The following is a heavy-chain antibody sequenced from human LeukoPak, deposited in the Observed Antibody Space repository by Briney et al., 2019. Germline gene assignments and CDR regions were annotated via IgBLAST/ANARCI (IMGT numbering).Heavy chain of an antibody. V-gene: IGHV1-18*01. CDR2: ISVYNGET. Sequence: ASVKVSCKASVDALSSNGITWVRQAPGQGLEWMGWISVYNGETVYVTRLRGRITMTSEMSTSTTYMELRSLRSDDTAMYFCAREWDTSGWYYLDSWGQGTLVIVSS. CDR1: VDALSSNG. D-gene: IGHD6-19*01. CDR3: AREWDTSGWYYLDS. J-gene: IGHJ4*02.